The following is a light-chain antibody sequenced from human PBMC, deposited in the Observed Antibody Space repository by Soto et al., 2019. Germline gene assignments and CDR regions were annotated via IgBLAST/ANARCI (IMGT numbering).Light chain of an antibody. CDR3: SSYTTSSTLV. Sequence: QSVLTQPASVSGSPGQSITISCTGTSGDIGNYNYVSWYQHPPGKAPKLRIYAVSDRPSGVSIRFSGSKSGNTASLTISGLQAEGEADYYRSSYTTSSTLVFGSGTKVIVL. CDR1: SGDIGNYNY. V-gene: IGLV2-14*01. J-gene: IGLJ1*01. CDR2: AVS.